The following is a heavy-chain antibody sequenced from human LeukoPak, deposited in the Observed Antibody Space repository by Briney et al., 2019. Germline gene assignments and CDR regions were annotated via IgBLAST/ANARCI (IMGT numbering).Heavy chain of an antibody. J-gene: IGHJ4*02. V-gene: IGHV1-18*01. D-gene: IGHD6-13*01. Sequence: ASVKVSCKGSGFTLFSYGISWVWQAPGQGGGWRGWISAYNGNTNYAQKLQGRVTMTTDTSTSTAYMELRSLRSDDTAVYYCARVYSSSSTFDYWGQGTLVTVSS. CDR1: GFTLFSYG. CDR3: ARVYSSSSTFDY. CDR2: ISAYNGNT.